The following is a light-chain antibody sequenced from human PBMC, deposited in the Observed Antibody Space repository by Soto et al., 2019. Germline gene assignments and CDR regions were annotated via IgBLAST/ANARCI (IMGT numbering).Light chain of an antibody. CDR2: GAS. V-gene: IGKV3-15*01. J-gene: IGKJ2*01. Sequence: EIVMTQSPATLSVSPGERATLSCRASQSVSSNLAWYQQKPGQAPRLLIYGASTRATGIPARFSGSGSGREFTLTISSLQSEYWAVYYCQHYNNWPPITFGQGTKLEIK. CDR3: QHYNNWPPIT. CDR1: QSVSSN.